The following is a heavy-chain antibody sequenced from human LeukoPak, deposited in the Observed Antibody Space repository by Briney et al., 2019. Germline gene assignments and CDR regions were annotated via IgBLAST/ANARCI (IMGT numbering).Heavy chain of an antibody. V-gene: IGHV3-21*01. Sequence: GGSLRLSCTTSGFTFSRYDMNWVRQAPGKGLEWVSSITSSSSNYIYYADSVKGRFIISRDNAKNSLYLQMNSLRAEDTAVYYCARDLAATLGYCSGGSCYSNWFDPWGQGTLVTVSS. CDR2: ITSSSSNYI. CDR1: GFTFSRYD. D-gene: IGHD2-15*01. CDR3: ARDLAATLGYCSGGSCYSNWFDP. J-gene: IGHJ5*02.